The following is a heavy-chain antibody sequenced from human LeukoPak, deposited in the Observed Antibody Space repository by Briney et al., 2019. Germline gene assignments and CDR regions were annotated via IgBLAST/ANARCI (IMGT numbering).Heavy chain of an antibody. D-gene: IGHD2-2*01. CDR2: INGDGRNI. CDR1: GFTFSSYW. CDR3: AKDHCSSTSCFYFDY. J-gene: IGHJ4*02. Sequence: GGSLRLSCVASGFTFSSYWMHWVRQDPRKGLVWVSRINGDGRNINYADSVRGRFTISRDNAKNTLYLQMNSLRVEDTAVYYCAKDHCSSTSCFYFDYWGQGTLVTVSS. V-gene: IGHV3-74*01.